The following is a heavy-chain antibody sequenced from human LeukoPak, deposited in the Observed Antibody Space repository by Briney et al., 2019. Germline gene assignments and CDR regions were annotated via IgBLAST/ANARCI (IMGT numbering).Heavy chain of an antibody. CDR3: ARPYCSGGSCSNWFDP. CDR2: INHSEST. CDR1: GGSFSGYY. V-gene: IGHV4-34*01. D-gene: IGHD2-15*01. Sequence: SETLSLTCAVYGGSFSGYYWSWIRQPPGKGLEWIGEINHSESTNYNPSLKSRVTISVDTSKNQFSLKLSSVTAADTAVYYCARPYCSGGSCSNWFDPWGQGTLVTVSS. J-gene: IGHJ5*02.